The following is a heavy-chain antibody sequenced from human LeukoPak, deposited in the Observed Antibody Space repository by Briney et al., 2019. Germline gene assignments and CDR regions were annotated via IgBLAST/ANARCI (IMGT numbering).Heavy chain of an antibody. D-gene: IGHD5-12*01. CDR2: ISRSGDST. CDR3: AYVDNNFDP. V-gene: IGHV3-23*01. Sequence: GGSLRLSCAASGFTFSSYTMSWVRQAPGKGLEWVSAISRSGDSTYYADSVKGRFTISRDNSKNTLSLQMNSLRAEDKAVYYCAYVDNNFDPWGQGTLVTVSS. CDR1: GFTFSSYT. J-gene: IGHJ5*02.